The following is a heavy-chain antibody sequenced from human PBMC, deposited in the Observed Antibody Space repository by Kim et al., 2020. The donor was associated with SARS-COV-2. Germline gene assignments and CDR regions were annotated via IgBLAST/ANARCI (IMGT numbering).Heavy chain of an antibody. CDR3: AKGADGINPRRNWFDP. V-gene: IGHV1-46*01. D-gene: IGHD1-1*01. Sequence: ASVKVSCKASGYTFTSYYMHWVRQAPGQGLEWMGIINPSGGSTSYAQKFQGRVTMTRDTSTSTVYMELSSLRSEDTAVYYCAKGADGINPRRNWFDPWGQETLGTVSS. J-gene: IGHJ5*02. CDR1: GYTFTSYY. CDR2: INPSGGST.